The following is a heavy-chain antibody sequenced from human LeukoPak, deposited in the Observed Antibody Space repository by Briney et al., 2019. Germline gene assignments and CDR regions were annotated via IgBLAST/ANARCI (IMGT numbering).Heavy chain of an antibody. Sequence: SETLSLTCTVSGGSISSYYWSWIRQPPGKGLEWIGYIYYSGSTNYNPSLKRRVTISVDTSKNQLSLKVSSVTAADTAVYYCARVRHGYSYGLVDYWGQGTLVTVS. J-gene: IGHJ4*02. CDR2: IYYSGST. D-gene: IGHD5-18*01. CDR3: ARVRHGYSYGLVDY. CDR1: GGSISSYY. V-gene: IGHV4-59*01.